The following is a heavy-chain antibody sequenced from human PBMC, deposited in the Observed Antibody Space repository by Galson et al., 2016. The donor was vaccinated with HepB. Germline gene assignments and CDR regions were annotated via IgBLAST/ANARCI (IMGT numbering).Heavy chain of an antibody. Sequence: SLRLSCAASGFTFSSFGVHWVRQAPGKGLEWVALIWYDGSNEQYADSVKGRFTISRDNSKNTLYLQMNSLRAEDTAVYYCAKIPAGSYYDILTGPWGWGQGTLSSSPQ. V-gene: IGHV3-33*06. CDR2: IWYDGSNE. D-gene: IGHD3-9*01. CDR3: AKIPAGSYYDILTGPWG. J-gene: IGHJ4*02. CDR1: GFTFSSFG.